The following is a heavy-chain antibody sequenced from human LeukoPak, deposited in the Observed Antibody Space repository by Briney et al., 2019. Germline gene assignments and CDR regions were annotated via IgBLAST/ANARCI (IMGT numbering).Heavy chain of an antibody. V-gene: IGHV4-34*01. CDR2: ITHIGIT. CDR1: GGSFSGYY. J-gene: IGHJ5*02. Sequence: SETLSPTCAVYGGSFSGYYWTWIRQPPGKGLEWIGEITHIGITKYNASLKSRVTISADTSKNQFSLKVISVTAADTAVYYCARTTEDCSRTSCYQYWFDPWGQGTLVTVSS. D-gene: IGHD2-2*01. CDR3: ARTTEDCSRTSCYQYWFDP.